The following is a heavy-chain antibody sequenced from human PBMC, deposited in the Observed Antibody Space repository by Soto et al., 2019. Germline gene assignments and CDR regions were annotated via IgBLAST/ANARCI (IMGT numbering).Heavy chain of an antibody. Sequence: LRLSCAVSGFTFSVSAIHWVRQASGKGLEWVGRIRSKADNYATAYGASVKGRFSISRDDSKNTAYLQMSSLNTEDTAVYYCARLAEWEYYDGMDVWGQGTTVTVSS. V-gene: IGHV3-73*01. CDR3: ARLAEWEYYDGMDV. CDR2: IRSKADNYAT. CDR1: GFTFSVSA. D-gene: IGHD1-26*01. J-gene: IGHJ6*02.